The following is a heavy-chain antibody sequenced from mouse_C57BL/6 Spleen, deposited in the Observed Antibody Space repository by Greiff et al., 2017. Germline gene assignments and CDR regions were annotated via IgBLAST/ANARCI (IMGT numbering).Heavy chain of an antibody. D-gene: IGHD3-2*02. Sequence: QVQLKQSGAELVKPGASVKISCKASGYAFSSYWMNWVKQRPGKGLEWIGQIYPGDGDTNYNGKFKGKATLTADKSSSTAYMQLSSLTSEDSAVYFCAREGDSSGYIDYWGQGTTRTVSS. CDR1: GYAFSSYW. J-gene: IGHJ2*01. CDR2: IYPGDGDT. V-gene: IGHV1-80*01. CDR3: AREGDSSGYIDY.